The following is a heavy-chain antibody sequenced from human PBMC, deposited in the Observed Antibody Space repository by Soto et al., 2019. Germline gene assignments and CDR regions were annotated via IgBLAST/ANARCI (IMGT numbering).Heavy chain of an antibody. J-gene: IGHJ3*01. CDR2: VTSSASST. CDR3: AKGGAILLEPFDV. V-gene: IGHV3-23*01. Sequence: GQLLESGGGMVQPGGSLRLSCAASGFTFSSFAMNWVRLPPGRGLEWVAAVTSSASSTHYADSVKGRFTISRDNSKNTLYLQMNSLRADDTAVYYCAKGGAILLEPFDVWGQGTRVTVSS. D-gene: IGHD3-16*02. CDR1: GFTFSSFA.